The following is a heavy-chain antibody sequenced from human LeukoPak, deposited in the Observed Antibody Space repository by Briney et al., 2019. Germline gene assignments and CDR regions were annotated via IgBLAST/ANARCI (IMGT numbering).Heavy chain of an antibody. CDR3: ARERFGDQTRFDY. D-gene: IGHD3-10*01. V-gene: IGHV1-69*05. Sequence: ASVKVSCKASGGTFSSYAISLVRQAPGQGLEWMGRIIPIFGTANYAQKFQGRVTITTDESTSTAYMELSSLRSEDTAVYYCARERFGDQTRFDYWGQGTLVTVSS. CDR1: GGTFSSYA. CDR2: IIPIFGTA. J-gene: IGHJ4*02.